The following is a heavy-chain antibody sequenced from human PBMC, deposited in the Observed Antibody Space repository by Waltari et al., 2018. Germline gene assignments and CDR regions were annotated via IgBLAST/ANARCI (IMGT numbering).Heavy chain of an antibody. CDR2: IYYSGST. D-gene: IGHD3-3*01. Sequence: QLQLQESGPGLVKPSETLSLTCTVSGCSISSSSYYWGWIRQPPGKGLEWIGSIYYSGSTYYNPSLKSRVTISVDTSKNQFSLKLSSVTAADTAVYYCARHYDFWSGYYITGNFDYWGQGTLVTVSS. CDR3: ARHYDFWSGYYITGNFDY. CDR1: GCSISSSSYY. J-gene: IGHJ4*02. V-gene: IGHV4-39*01.